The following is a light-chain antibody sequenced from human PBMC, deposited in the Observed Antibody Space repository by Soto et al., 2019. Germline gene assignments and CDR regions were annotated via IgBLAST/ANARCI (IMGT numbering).Light chain of an antibody. CDR3: SSYTNKDTLV. V-gene: IGLV2-14*03. J-gene: IGLJ3*02. CDR1: ISDVGGYDH. Sequence: QSALTQPASVSGSPGQSLTISCTGTISDVGGYDHVSWYQQHPGKAPKLIIYDVTDRPSGSSPRFSGSKSDNTASLAVSGLQPEDEADYYCSSYTNKDTLVFGGGTKLTVL. CDR2: DVT.